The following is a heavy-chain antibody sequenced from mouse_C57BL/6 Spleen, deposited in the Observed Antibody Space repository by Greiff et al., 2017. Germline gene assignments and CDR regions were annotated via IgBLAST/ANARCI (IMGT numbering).Heavy chain of an antibody. CDR3: ARATTVVATGWDIDV. CDR2: IYPGSGST. CDR1: GYTFTSYW. D-gene: IGHD1-1*01. V-gene: IGHV1-55*01. Sequence: VQLQQLGAELVKPGASVKMSCKASGYTFTSYWITWVKQRPGQGLEWIGDIYPGSGSTNYNEKFKSKATLTVDTSSSTAYMQLSSLTSEHSALYYGARATTVVATGWDIDVWGTGTTVTVSS. J-gene: IGHJ1*03.